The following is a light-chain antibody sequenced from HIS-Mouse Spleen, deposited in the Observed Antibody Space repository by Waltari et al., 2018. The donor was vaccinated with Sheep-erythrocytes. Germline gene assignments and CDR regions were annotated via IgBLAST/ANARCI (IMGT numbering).Light chain of an antibody. J-gene: IGKJ2*01. CDR3: QQRSNWYT. CDR1: QSVSSY. CDR2: DAS. Sequence: EIVLTQSPPTLSFSPGQRATLSCRASQSVSSYLAWYQQKPGQAPRLLIYDASNRATGIPARFSGSGSGTDFTLTISSLEPEDFVVYYCQQRSNWYTFGQGTKLEIK. V-gene: IGKV3-11*01.